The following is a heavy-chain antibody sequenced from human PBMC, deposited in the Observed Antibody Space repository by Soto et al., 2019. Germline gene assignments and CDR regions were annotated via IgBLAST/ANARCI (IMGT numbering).Heavy chain of an antibody. V-gene: IGHV3-30*18. D-gene: IGHD5-18*01. CDR3: AKEIYGYSNFDY. J-gene: IGHJ4*02. CDR2: ISYDGSNK. CDR1: GFTFSSYG. Sequence: QVQLVESGGGVVQPGRSLRLSCAASGFTFSSYGMHWVRQAPGKGLEWVAVISYDGSNKYYADSVKGRFTISRDNSKNTLYLQMNSLRAEDTAVYYCAKEIYGYSNFDYWGQGTLVTVSS.